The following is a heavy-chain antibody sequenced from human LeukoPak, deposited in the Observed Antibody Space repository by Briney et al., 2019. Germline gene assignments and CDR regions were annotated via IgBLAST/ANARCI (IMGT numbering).Heavy chain of an antibody. CDR2: IRQDGGEK. J-gene: IGHJ4*02. CDR3: ASAYASYDFWSGYENFDF. D-gene: IGHD3-3*01. Sequence: ETLSLTCTVSGGSISSSSYYWGWIRQAPGKGLEWVASIRQDGGEKKYVDSVKGRFTISRDLAQNSLFLQMNSLRAEDTAVYYCASAYASYDFWSGYENFDFWGQGTLVTVSS. V-gene: IGHV3-7*01. CDR1: GGSISSSSYY.